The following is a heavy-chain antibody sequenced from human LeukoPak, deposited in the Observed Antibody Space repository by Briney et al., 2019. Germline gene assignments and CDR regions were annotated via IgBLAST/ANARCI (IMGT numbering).Heavy chain of an antibody. D-gene: IGHD4-11*01. V-gene: IGHV4-34*01. J-gene: IGHJ4*02. CDR1: GVPFSGYY. CDR3: ARGGHSNHDPFDY. Sequence: SETLSLTCDVLGVPFSGYYWSWIRQPPGRGLEWIGEISQFGSTDYNPSLKSRVTISVDTSGGRFSLKMTSVTAADSAVYYCARGGHSNHDPFDYWGQGTLVTVSS. CDR2: ISQFGST.